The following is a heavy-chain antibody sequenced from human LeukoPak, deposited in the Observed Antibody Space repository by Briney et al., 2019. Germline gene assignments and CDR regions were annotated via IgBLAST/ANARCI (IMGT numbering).Heavy chain of an antibody. J-gene: IGHJ4*02. Sequence: PGGSLRLSCTASGISFSSHGMHWVRQASGKGLEWVAVIWYDGSNKYYADSVKGRFTISRDNSKNTLYLQMNSLRAEDTAVYYCAKGYCSGGSCSIDYWGQGTLVTVS. V-gene: IGHV3-33*06. D-gene: IGHD2-15*01. CDR1: GISFSSHG. CDR3: AKGYCSGGSCSIDY. CDR2: IWYDGSNK.